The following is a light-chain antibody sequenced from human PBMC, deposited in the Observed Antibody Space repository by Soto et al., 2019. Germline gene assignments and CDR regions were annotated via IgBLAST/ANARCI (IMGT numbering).Light chain of an antibody. CDR1: QSVSSN. J-gene: IGKJ5*01. CDR2: DAS. V-gene: IGKV3-15*01. CDR3: QQYNNWPPPIT. Sequence: EIVFTQSPLSLSVVPLEIATLSCRAIQSVSSNLAWYQQKPGQAPRLLIYDASTRATGIPARFSGSGSRTEFTLTISSLQSEDFAVYYCQQYNNWPPPITCGQGTRLEI.